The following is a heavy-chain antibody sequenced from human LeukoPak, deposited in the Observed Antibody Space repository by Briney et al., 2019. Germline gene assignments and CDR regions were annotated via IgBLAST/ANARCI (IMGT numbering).Heavy chain of an antibody. J-gene: IGHJ6*03. V-gene: IGHV4-34*01. Sequence: SETLSLTCAVYGGSFSGYYLSWIRQPPGKGLEWIGEINHSGSTNYNPSLKSRVTISLDTSKNQFSLKLSSVTAADAAVYYCATNRRGHYYYYYMDVWGKGTTVSVSS. CDR2: INHSGST. D-gene: IGHD1-14*01. CDR3: ATNRRGHYYYYYMDV. CDR1: GGSFSGYY.